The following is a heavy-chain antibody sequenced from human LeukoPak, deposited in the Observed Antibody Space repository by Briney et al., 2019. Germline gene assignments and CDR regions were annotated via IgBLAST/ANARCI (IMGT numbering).Heavy chain of an antibody. V-gene: IGHV3-23*01. CDR1: GXTFSSYA. CDR3: AKYCSGGNCYSGLY. J-gene: IGHJ4*02. D-gene: IGHD2-15*01. Sequence: GGSLRLSCADSGXTFSSYAMTWVRQAPGKGLEWVSTFSSSGGSTYYADSVKGRFTISRDSSKNTLFLQMNSLRAEDTAVYYCAKYCSGGNCYSGLYWGQGTLVTVSS. CDR2: FSSSGGST.